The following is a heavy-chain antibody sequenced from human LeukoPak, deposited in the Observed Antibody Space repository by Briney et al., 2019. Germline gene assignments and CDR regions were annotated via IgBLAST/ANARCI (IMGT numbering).Heavy chain of an antibody. J-gene: IGHJ5*02. V-gene: IGHV1-2*02. D-gene: IGHD1-7*01. Sequence: ASVKVSCKASGYTFTGYYMHWVRQAPGQGLEWMGWINPNSGGTNYAQKFQGRVTMTRDTSISTAYMELSRLRSDDTAVYYCARDRTGTTKYNWFDPWGQGTLVTVSS. CDR3: ARDRTGTTKYNWFDP. CDR2: INPNSGGT. CDR1: GYTFTGYY.